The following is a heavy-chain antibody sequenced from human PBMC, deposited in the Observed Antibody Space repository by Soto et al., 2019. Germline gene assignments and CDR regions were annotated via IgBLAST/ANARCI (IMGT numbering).Heavy chain of an antibody. CDR2: ISAYNGNT. D-gene: IGHD3-9*01. CDR3: ARGPDILTGGYYGMDV. Sequence: QVQLVQSGAEVKKPGASVKVSCKASGYTFTSYGISWVRQAPGQGLEWMGWISAYNGNTNYAQKLQGRVTMTTDTXTXXAYMELRSLRSDDTAVYYCARGPDILTGGYYGMDVWGQGTTVTVSS. CDR1: GYTFTSYG. V-gene: IGHV1-18*01. J-gene: IGHJ6*02.